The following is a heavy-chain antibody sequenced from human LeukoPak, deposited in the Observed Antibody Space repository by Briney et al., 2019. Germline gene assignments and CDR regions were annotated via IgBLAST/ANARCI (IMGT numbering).Heavy chain of an antibody. CDR1: GFTFSSYG. CDR3: AKVGYCSSTSCSPRDY. D-gene: IGHD2-2*01. Sequence: GGSLRLSCAASGFTFSSYGMHWVRQAPGKGLEWVAVISYDGSNKYYADSVKGRFTISRDNSKNTLYLQMNSLRAEDTAVYYRAKVGYCSSTSCSPRDYWGQGTLVTVSS. CDR2: ISYDGSNK. V-gene: IGHV3-30*18. J-gene: IGHJ4*02.